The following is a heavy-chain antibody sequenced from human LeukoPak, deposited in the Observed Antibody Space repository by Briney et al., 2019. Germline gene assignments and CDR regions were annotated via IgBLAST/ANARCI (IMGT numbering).Heavy chain of an antibody. CDR2: IYHSGST. CDR3: ARVIAAADYYYYYMDV. CDR1: GYSISSGYY. J-gene: IGHJ6*03. D-gene: IGHD6-13*01. Sequence: SETLSLTCTVSGYSISSGYYWGWIRQPPGKGLEWIGSIYHSGSTYYNPSLKSRVTISVDTSKNQCSLKLSSVNAADTAVYSCARVIAAADYYYYYMDVWGKGTTVTISS. V-gene: IGHV4-38-2*02.